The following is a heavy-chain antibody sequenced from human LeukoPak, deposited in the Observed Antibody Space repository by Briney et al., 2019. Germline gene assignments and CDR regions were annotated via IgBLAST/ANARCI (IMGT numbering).Heavy chain of an antibody. D-gene: IGHD5-18*01. CDR2: INPNSGGT. CDR1: GYTFTGYY. CDR3: ARDRSGSAMVTLKELDY. J-gene: IGHJ4*02. Sequence: ASVKVSCKASGYTFTGYYMHWVRQAPGQGLEWMEWINPNSGGTNYAQKFQGRVTMTRDTSISTAYMELSRLRSDDTAVYYCARDRSGSAMVTLKELDYWGQGTLVTVSS. V-gene: IGHV1-2*02.